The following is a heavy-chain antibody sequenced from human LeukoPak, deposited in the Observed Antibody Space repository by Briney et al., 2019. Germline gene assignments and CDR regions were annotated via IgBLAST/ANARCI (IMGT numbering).Heavy chain of an antibody. D-gene: IGHD1-26*01. CDR1: GGTFSGYY. CDR3: ARDSLGATYYYYYYMDV. J-gene: IGHJ6*03. CDR2: INHSGST. Sequence: PSETLSLTCAVYGGTFSGYYWSWIRQPPGKGLEWIGEINHSGSTNYNPSLKSRVTISVDTSKNQFSLKLSSVTAADTAVYYCARDSLGATYYYYYYMDVWGKGTTVTVSS. V-gene: IGHV4-34*01.